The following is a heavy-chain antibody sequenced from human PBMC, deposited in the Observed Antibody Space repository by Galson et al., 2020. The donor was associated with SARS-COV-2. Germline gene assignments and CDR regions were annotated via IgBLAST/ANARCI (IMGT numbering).Heavy chain of an antibody. V-gene: IGHV4-59*01. J-gene: IGHJ5*02. D-gene: IGHD3-3*01. CDR2: IYYSGST. Sequence: SETLSLTCTVSGGSISSYYWSWIRQPPGKGLEWIGYIYYSGSTNYNPSLKSRVTISVDTSNNQFSLKLSSVTAADTAVYYCARGKDTIFGVVIIPGWFDPWGQGTLVTVSS. CDR3: ARGKDTIFGVVIIPGWFDP. CDR1: GGSISSYY.